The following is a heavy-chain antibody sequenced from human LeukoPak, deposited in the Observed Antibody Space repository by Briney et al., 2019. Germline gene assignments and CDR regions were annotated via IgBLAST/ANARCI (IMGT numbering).Heavy chain of an antibody. D-gene: IGHD2-2*01. V-gene: IGHV3-30*02. CDR2: IRYDGSNK. Sequence: PGGSLRLSCAASGFTFSSYGMHWVRQAPGKGLEWVAFIRYDGSNKYYADSVKGRFTISRDNSKSTLYLQMNSLRAEDTAVYYCAKGGPKYCSSASCYEEFDPWGQGTLVTVSS. CDR1: GFTFSSYG. J-gene: IGHJ5*02. CDR3: AKGGPKYCSSASCYEEFDP.